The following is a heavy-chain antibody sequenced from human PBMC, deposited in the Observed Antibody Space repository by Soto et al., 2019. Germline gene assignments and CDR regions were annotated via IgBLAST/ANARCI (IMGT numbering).Heavy chain of an antibody. Sequence: EVQLVESGGGLEQPGRSLRLSCAASGFSFDDYAMHWVRQAPGKGLEWVSGISWNSGNIGYVDSVKGRFTISRDNAESSLYLQMNSLIAEDTALYYCAIFRTVTTPFDFWGQGTLVTVSS. V-gene: IGHV3-9*01. D-gene: IGHD4-17*01. CDR2: ISWNSGNI. CDR1: GFSFDDYA. CDR3: AIFRTVTTPFDF. J-gene: IGHJ4*02.